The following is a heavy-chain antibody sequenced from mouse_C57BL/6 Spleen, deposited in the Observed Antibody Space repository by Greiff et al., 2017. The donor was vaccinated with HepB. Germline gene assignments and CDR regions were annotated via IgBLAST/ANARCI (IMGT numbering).Heavy chain of an antibody. CDR2: ISSGGSYT. CDR1: GFTFSSYG. V-gene: IGHV5-6*01. J-gene: IGHJ4*01. CDR3: ARHLVLYYAMDY. Sequence: EVKLVESGGDLVKPGGSLKLSCAASGFTFSSYGMSWVRQTPDKRLEWVATISSGGSYTYYPDSVKGRFTISRDNAKNTLYLQMRSLKSEDTAMCYCARHLVLYYAMDYWGQGTSVTVSS.